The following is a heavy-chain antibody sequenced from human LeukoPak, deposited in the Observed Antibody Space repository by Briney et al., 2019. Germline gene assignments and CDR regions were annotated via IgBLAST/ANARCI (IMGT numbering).Heavy chain of an antibody. V-gene: IGHV3-43*02. CDR3: AKSGSSAFDY. J-gene: IGHJ4*02. D-gene: IGHD6-6*01. Sequence: GGSLSLSCAASGFTFDDYAMHWVRQAPGEGLEWVSLISGDGGSTYYADSVKGRFTISRDNSKNSLYLQMNSLRTEDTALYYCAKSGSSAFDYWGQGTLVTVSS. CDR1: GFTFDDYA. CDR2: ISGDGGST.